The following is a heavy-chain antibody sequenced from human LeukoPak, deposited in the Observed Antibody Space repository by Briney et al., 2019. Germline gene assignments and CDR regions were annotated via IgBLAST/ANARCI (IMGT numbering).Heavy chain of an antibody. Sequence: SETLSLTCTVSGDSINSGDYLWSWIRQPPGKGLEWIGYIDYSGGSYYTPSLMSRVTMSADPSKNQFFLKLSFVTAADAAVYYCARTDINDIGGMDVWGQGTTATVSS. CDR2: IDYSGGS. D-gene: IGHD3-9*01. CDR1: GDSINSGDYL. J-gene: IGHJ6*02. V-gene: IGHV4-30-4*01. CDR3: ARTDINDIGGMDV.